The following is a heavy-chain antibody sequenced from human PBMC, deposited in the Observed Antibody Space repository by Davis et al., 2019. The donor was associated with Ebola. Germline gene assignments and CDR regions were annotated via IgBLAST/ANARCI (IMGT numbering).Heavy chain of an antibody. CDR2: ISYDVSNK. V-gene: IGHV3-30*18. CDR3: ANLYYYDSSGYYHDY. CDR1: GFTFSSYG. Sequence: GESLKISCAASGFTFSSYGMHWVRQAPGKGLEWVAVISYDVSNKYYADSVKGRFTISRDNSKNTLYLQMNSLRAEDTAVYYCANLYYYDSSGYYHDYWGQGTLVTVSS. D-gene: IGHD3-22*01. J-gene: IGHJ4*02.